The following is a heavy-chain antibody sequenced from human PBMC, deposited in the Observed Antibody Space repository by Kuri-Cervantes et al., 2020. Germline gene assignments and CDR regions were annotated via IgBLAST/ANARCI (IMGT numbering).Heavy chain of an antibody. CDR2: IIPLFGTA. CDR1: GYIFISYG. V-gene: IGHV1-69*05. Sequence: SVKVSCKASGYIFISYGISWARQAPGQGLEWLGGIIPLFGTANYTQKFHGRVTFTTDESTSTAYMGLTSLRSEDTAVYYCARTLTYNDYAYYYYMDVWGKGTTVTVSS. J-gene: IGHJ6*03. D-gene: IGHD4-17*01. CDR3: ARTLTYNDYAYYYYMDV.